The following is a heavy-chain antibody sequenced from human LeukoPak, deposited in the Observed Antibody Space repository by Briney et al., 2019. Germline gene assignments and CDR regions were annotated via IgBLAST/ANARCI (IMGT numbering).Heavy chain of an antibody. CDR3: ARRGNRRFAPSFLDE. CDR1: GGSFSTYY. Sequence: SETLSLTCALSGGSFSTYYWSRIRQPTGTGLEWIGEINDSGKTNTHPSLKIRITISVDTSKNHFSLNVRSVTAADTAVYFCARRGNRRFAPSFLDEWGQGTPVTVSS. V-gene: IGHV4-34*01. J-gene: IGHJ4*02. CDR2: INDSGKT.